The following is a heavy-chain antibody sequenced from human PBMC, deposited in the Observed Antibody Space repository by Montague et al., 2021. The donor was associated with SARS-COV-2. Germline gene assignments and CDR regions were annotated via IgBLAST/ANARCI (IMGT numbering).Heavy chain of an antibody. CDR3: ARRGSGGDYCDAVH. V-gene: IGHV4-39*01. CDR2: VYYSGNT. Sequence: SETLSLTCTVSGGSISNSNYYWGWIRPPPGKGLEWIGSVYYSGNTYHNPSLKSLVSISVDTSKSQLSLKVMSVTAADTAVYYCARRGSGGDYCDAVHWGQGTMVTVSS. D-gene: IGHD2-21*01. J-gene: IGHJ1*01. CDR1: GGSISNSNYY.